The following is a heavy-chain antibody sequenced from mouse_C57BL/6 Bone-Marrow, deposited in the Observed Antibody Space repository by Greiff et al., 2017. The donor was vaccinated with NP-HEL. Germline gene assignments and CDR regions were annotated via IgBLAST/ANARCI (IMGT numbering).Heavy chain of an antibody. Sequence: EVKLMESEGGLVQPGSSMKLSCTASGFTFSDYYMAWVRQVPEKGLEWVANINYDGSSTYYLDSLKSRFIISRDNAKNILYLQMSSLKSEDTATYYCARDDGNYGYFDVWGTGTTVTVSS. CDR2: INYDGSST. V-gene: IGHV5-16*01. CDR1: GFTFSDYY. CDR3: ARDDGNYGYFDV. D-gene: IGHD2-1*01. J-gene: IGHJ1*03.